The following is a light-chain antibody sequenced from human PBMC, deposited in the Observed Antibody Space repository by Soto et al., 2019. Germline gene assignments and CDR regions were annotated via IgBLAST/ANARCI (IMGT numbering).Light chain of an antibody. CDR3: YSYTGSSTVL. CDR2: EVR. J-gene: IGLJ2*01. CDR1: TNDIGGYNY. V-gene: IGLV2-14*01. Sequence: QSALTQPASVSGSPGQSITISCTGTTNDIGGYNYVSWYQQHPGKAPKLITYEVRNRPSGVSNRFSASKSGNTASLTISGLQAEDEALYYCYSYTGSSTVLFGGGTKVTVL.